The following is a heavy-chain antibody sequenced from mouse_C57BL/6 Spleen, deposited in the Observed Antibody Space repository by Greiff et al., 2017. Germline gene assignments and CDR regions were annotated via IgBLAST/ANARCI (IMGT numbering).Heavy chain of an antibody. CDR1: GYTFTNYW. Sequence: QVQLQQSGAELVRPGTSVKMSCKASGYTFTNYWIGWAKQRPGHGLAWIGDIYPGGGYTNYNEKFKGKATLTADKSSSTAYMQFSSLTSEDSAIYYCARNYGPYYFDYWGQGTTLTVSS. CDR3: ARNYGPYYFDY. CDR2: IYPGGGYT. D-gene: IGHD1-1*01. V-gene: IGHV1-63*01. J-gene: IGHJ2*01.